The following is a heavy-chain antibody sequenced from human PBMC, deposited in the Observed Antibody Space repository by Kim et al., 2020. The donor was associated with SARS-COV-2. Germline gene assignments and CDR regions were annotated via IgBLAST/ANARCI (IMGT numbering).Heavy chain of an antibody. Sequence: GGSLRLSCAASGFTFSSYGMHWVRQAPGKGLEWVAVISYDGSNKYYADSVKGRFTISRDNSKNTLYLQMNSLRAEDTAVYYCARDRRSDSGSYYYRGSYYYYGMDVWGQGTTVTVSS. CDR3: ARDRRSDSGSYYYRGSYYYYGMDV. D-gene: IGHD3-10*01. CDR1: GFTFSSYG. CDR2: ISYDGSNK. J-gene: IGHJ6*02. V-gene: IGHV3-33*05.